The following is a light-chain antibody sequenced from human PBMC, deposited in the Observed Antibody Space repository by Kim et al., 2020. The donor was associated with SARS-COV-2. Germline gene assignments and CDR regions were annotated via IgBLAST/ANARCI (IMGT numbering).Light chain of an antibody. CDR3: QSYDSSLSGSGV. CDR1: SSNIGAGYD. Sequence: VTISCTGSSSNIGAGYDVPWYQQLPGTAPKLLIYNNSNRPSGVPDRFSGSKSATSASLAITGLQAEDEADYYCQSYDSSLSGSGVFGGGTQLTVL. V-gene: IGLV1-40*01. CDR2: NNS. J-gene: IGLJ3*02.